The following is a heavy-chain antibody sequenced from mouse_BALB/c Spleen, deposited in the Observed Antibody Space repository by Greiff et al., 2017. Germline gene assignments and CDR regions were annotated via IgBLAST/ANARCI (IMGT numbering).Heavy chain of an antibody. CDR3: ARQGSSYAAWFAY. Sequence: LVKTGASVKISCKASGYSFTGYYMHWVKQSHGKSLEWIGYISCYNGATSYNQKFKGKATFTVDTSSSTAYMQFNSLTSEDSAVYYCARQGSSYAAWFAYWGQGTLVTVSA. V-gene: IGHV1S34*01. CDR1: GYSFTGYY. J-gene: IGHJ3*01. CDR2: ISCYNGAT. D-gene: IGHD1-1*01.